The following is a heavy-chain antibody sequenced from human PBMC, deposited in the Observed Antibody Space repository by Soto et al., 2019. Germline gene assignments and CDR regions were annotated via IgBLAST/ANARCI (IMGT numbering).Heavy chain of an antibody. CDR3: ARVDGSYDLPRFGRDV. D-gene: IGHD1-26*01. J-gene: IGHJ6*02. CDR1: GDSFSSYW. Sequence: GESLKISCKGSGDSFSSYWINWVRQMPGKGLELMGRIDPSDSHTDYSPSFQGHVTISADKSINTAYLQWSSLRASDSAMYYCARVDGSYDLPRFGRDVWGPGTTVTVSS. V-gene: IGHV5-10-1*01. CDR2: IDPSDSHT.